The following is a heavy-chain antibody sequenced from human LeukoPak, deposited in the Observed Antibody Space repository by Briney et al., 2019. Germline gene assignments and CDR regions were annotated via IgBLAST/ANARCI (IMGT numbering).Heavy chain of an antibody. D-gene: IGHD3-22*01. V-gene: IGHV3-74*01. CDR2: INSDGSST. J-gene: IGHJ4*02. CDR3: ARVISDDSSGYPFDY. Sequence: GGSLRLSCAASGFTFSSYWMHWVRQAPGKGLVWVSRINSDGSSTNYADSVKGRFTISRDNAKNTLYLQMNSLRGEDTAVYYCARVISDDSSGYPFDYWGQGTLVTVSS. CDR1: GFTFSSYW.